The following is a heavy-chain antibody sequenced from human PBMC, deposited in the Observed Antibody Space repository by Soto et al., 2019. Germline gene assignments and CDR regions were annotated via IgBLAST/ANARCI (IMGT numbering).Heavy chain of an antibody. V-gene: IGHV3-74*01. CDR1: GLTFSGYW. Sequence: GGSLRLSCAASGLTFSGYWMHWVRQAPGKGLVWVSRVNSDGTSTAYADSVKGRFTISRDNAKNTLYLQMNSLRAEDTAVYYCARGWTGGYWGPGTLVTVSS. D-gene: IGHD2-15*01. CDR3: ARGWTGGY. CDR2: VNSDGTST. J-gene: IGHJ4*02.